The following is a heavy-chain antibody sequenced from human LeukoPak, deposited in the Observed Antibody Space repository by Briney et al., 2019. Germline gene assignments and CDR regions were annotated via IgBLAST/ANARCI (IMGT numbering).Heavy chain of an antibody. Sequence: SVKVSCNASGGTFSSCAISWVRQAPGQGLEWMGRIIPILGIANYAQKFQGRVTITADKSTSTAYMELSSLRSEDTAVYYCARRGKSDYGGKGHYGMDVCGQGTTVTVSS. CDR2: IIPILGIA. J-gene: IGHJ6*02. D-gene: IGHD4-23*01. V-gene: IGHV1-69*04. CDR1: GGTFSSCA. CDR3: ARRGKSDYGGKGHYGMDV.